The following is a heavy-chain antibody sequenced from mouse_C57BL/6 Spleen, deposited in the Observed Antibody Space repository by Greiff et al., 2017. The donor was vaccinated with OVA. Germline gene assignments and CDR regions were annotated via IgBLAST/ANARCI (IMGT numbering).Heavy chain of an antibody. CDR1: GYTFTSYW. CDR3: ARELGRGFAY. D-gene: IGHD4-1*01. CDR2: LDPSDSYT. J-gene: IGHJ3*01. Sequence: QVQLQQSGAELVMPGASVKLSCKASGYTFTSYWMHWVKQRPGQGLEWIGELDPSDSYTNYNQKFKGKSTLTVDKSSSTAYMQLSSLTSEDSAVYYCARELGRGFAYWGQGTLVTVSA. V-gene: IGHV1-69*01.